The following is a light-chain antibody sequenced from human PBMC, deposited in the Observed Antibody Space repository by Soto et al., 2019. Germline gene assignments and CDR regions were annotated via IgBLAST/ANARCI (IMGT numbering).Light chain of an antibody. CDR2: AAA. V-gene: IGKV1-39*01. J-gene: IGKJ4*01. Sequence: DIQLTQSPSSLSASVGARATITCRASQSISSNLKWYQQKPGKAPTLLIYAAASLQSGVPSRFSGSGSGTDFTLTISSLQPEDFATYYCQQSYSTHLTFGGGTKVDIK. CDR3: QQSYSTHLT. CDR1: QSISSN.